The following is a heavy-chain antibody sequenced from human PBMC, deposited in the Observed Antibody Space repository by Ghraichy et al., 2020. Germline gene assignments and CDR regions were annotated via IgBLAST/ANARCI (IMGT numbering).Heavy chain of an antibody. V-gene: IGHV3-53*04. CDR3: ARGEAVAKNSFGFDY. D-gene: IGHD5-12*01. J-gene: IGHJ4*02. CDR2: IYSGGST. CDR1: GFTVSSNY. Sequence: GGSLRLSCAASGFTVSSNYMSWVRQAPGKGLEWVSVIYSGGSTYYADSVKGRFTISRHNSKNTLYLQMNSLRAEDTAVYYCARGEAVAKNSFGFDYWGQGTLVTVSS.